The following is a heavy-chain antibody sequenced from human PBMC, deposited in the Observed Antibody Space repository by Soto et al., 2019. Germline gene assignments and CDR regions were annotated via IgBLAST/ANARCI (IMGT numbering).Heavy chain of an antibody. CDR1: GFTFSSYS. J-gene: IGHJ5*02. CDR2: ISSSSSTI. D-gene: IGHD6-19*01. CDR3: ARGISSGWWNWFDP. V-gene: IGHV3-48*01. Sequence: GGSLRLSCAASGFTFSSYSMNWVRQAPGKGLEWVSYISSSSSTIYYADSVKGRFTISRDDAKNSLYLQMNSLRAEDTAVYYCARGISSGWWNWFDPWGQGTLVTVSS.